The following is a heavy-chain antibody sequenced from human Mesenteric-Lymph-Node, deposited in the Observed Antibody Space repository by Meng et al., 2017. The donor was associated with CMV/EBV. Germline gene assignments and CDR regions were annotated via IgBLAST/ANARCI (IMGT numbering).Heavy chain of an antibody. CDR2: INHSGST. D-gene: IGHD3-9*01. V-gene: IGHV4-34*01. CDR1: GVSFSGYY. CDR3: ARGSSYDILTGYFDY. Sequence: QVQLLQWGAGLLEPLEALSVTCAVYGVSFSGYYWNWIRKSSEKGLEWIGEINHSGSTTYNPSFTSRIIISVDTSTNQISLNMSSVTAADTAVYYCARGSSYDILTGYFDYWGQGALVTVSS. J-gene: IGHJ4*02.